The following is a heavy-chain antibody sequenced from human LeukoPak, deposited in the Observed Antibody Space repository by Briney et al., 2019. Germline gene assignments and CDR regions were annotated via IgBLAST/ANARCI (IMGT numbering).Heavy chain of an antibody. CDR2: ISSSSSYI. Sequence: GGSLRLSCAASGFTFSSYSMNWVRQAPGKGLEWVSSISSSSSYIYYADSVKGRFTISRDNAKNSLYLQMNSLRAEDTAVYYCAREAVSGSGWYITYWGQGTLVTVSS. J-gene: IGHJ4*02. CDR1: GFTFSSYS. V-gene: IGHV3-21*01. CDR3: AREAVSGSGWYITY. D-gene: IGHD6-19*01.